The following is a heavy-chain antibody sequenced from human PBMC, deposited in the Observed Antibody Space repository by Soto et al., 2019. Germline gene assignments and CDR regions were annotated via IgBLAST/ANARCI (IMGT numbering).Heavy chain of an antibody. J-gene: IGHJ5*02. CDR3: ARAYGGNPALFDP. CDR1: GFTVSSDY. V-gene: IGHV3-53*01. CDR2: IYTGGST. Sequence: GGSLRLSCAASGFTVSSDYMSWVRQAPGKGLEWVSVIYTGGSTYYADSVKGRFTFSRDNSKNTLYLQMNSLRAEDAAVYYCARAYGGNPALFDPWGQGTLVTVSS. D-gene: IGHD4-17*01.